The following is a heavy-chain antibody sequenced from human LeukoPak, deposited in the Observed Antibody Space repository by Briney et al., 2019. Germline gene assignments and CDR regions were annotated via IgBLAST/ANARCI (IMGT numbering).Heavy chain of an antibody. D-gene: IGHD3-10*01. CDR1: GGSFSGYY. V-gene: IGHV4-34*01. J-gene: IGHJ4*02. Sequence: SETLSLTCAVYGGSFSGYYWSWIRQPPGKGLEWIGEINHSGSTNYNPSLESRVTISVDTSKNQFSLKLSSVTAADTAVYYCARGLWMVPFDYWGQGTLVTVSS. CDR3: ARGLWMVPFDY. CDR2: INHSGST.